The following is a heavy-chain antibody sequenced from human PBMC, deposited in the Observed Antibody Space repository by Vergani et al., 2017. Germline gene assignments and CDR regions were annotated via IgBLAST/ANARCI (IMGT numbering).Heavy chain of an antibody. Sequence: VQLLESGGGLVQPGGSLRLSCAASGFIFSDYYMSWIRQAPGKGLEWVSYISSSSSYIHYSDSLKGRFTISRDNAKSSLYLQMNSLRAEDTGVYYCARDRYYRGSGSYPYFYYYGLDVWGQGTAVTVSS. CDR3: ARDRYYRGSGSYPYFYYYGLDV. J-gene: IGHJ6*02. CDR1: GFIFSDYY. CDR2: ISSSSSYI. V-gene: IGHV3-11*06. D-gene: IGHD3-10*01.